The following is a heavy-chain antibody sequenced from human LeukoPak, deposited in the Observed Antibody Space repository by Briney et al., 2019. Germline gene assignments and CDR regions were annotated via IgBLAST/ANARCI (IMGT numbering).Heavy chain of an antibody. V-gene: IGHV3-48*03. J-gene: IGHJ4*02. Sequence: GGSLRLSCAASGFTFSSYEMNWVRQAPGKGLEWVSYISSSGSTIYYADSVKGRFTISRDNAKNTLYLQMNSLRAEDTAVYYCARVRDGYGYDFDYWGQGTLVTVSS. D-gene: IGHD5-24*01. CDR2: ISSSGSTI. CDR3: ARVRDGYGYDFDY. CDR1: GFTFSSYE.